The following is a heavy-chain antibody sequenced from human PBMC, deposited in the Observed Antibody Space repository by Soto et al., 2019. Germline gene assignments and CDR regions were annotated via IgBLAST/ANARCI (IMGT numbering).Heavy chain of an antibody. CDR1: GFTFSSYA. D-gene: IGHD2-2*01. Sequence: EVQLLESGGGLVQPGGSLRLSCAASGFTFSSYAMSWVRQAPGKGLEWVSAISGSGGSTYYADSVKGRFTISRDNSKNKLYLQMNSLRAEDTAVYYCAKDGGYCSSTSCYLAWFDPWGQGTLVTVSS. V-gene: IGHV3-23*01. CDR3: AKDGGYCSSTSCYLAWFDP. CDR2: ISGSGGST. J-gene: IGHJ5*02.